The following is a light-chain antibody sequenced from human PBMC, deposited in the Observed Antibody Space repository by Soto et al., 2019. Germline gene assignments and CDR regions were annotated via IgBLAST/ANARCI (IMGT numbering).Light chain of an antibody. CDR2: EVT. J-gene: IGLJ3*02. CDR1: SSDVGGYNY. CDR3: SSYAGSNNWV. V-gene: IGLV2-8*01. Sequence: QSALTQPPSASGSPGQSVTISCTGTSSDVGGYNYISWYQQHPGKAPKLMIFEVTKRPSGVPHRFSGSKSGNTASLTVSGLQAEDEGDYYCSSYAGSNNWVLGGGTKLTVL.